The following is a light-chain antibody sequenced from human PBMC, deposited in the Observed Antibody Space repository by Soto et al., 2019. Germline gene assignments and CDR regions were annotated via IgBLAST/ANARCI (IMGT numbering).Light chain of an antibody. J-gene: IGLJ1*01. Sequence: QSALTQPASVSGSPGQSITISCTGTGSDVVGYNYVSWYQQHPGRAPKLIIYEVTNRPSGVSNRFSGSKSGNTASLTISGLQAEDEADYYCSSYTIRSTLVFGTGTKLTVL. V-gene: IGLV2-14*01. CDR3: SSYTIRSTLV. CDR1: GSDVVGYNY. CDR2: EVT.